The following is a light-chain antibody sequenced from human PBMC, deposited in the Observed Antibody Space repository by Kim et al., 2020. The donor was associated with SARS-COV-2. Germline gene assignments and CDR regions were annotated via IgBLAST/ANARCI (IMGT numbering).Light chain of an antibody. V-gene: IGLV4-69*02. Sequence: QLVLTQSPSVSASLGASVKLTCTLSSGHSDDAIAWHQQKPEKGPRYLMQIRSGGSLHKGDGIPDRFSGSSSGAERFLIISNLQSEDEAVYYCQTWGPGIWVFGGGTQLT. CDR3: QTWGPGIWV. CDR2: IRSGGSL. J-gene: IGLJ3*02. CDR1: SGHSDDA.